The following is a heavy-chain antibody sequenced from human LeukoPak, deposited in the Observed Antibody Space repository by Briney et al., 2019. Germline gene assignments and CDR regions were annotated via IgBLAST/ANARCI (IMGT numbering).Heavy chain of an antibody. CDR3: ATLGDRLSPSWFDP. CDR1: GYTLTELS. D-gene: IGHD2-21*01. J-gene: IGHJ5*02. Sequence: GASVKVSCKVSGYTLTELSMHWVRQAPGKGLEWMGGFDPEDGETIYAQKFQGRFIMTEDTSTDTAYMELSSLRSEDTAVYYCATLGDRLSPSWFDPWGQGTLVTVSS. CDR2: FDPEDGET. V-gene: IGHV1-24*01.